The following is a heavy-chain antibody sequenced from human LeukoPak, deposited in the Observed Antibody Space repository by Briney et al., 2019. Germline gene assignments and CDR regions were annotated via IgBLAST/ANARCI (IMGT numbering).Heavy chain of an antibody. V-gene: IGHV4-30-2*01. CDR3: ARGSLYDGLDY. D-gene: IGHD1-1*01. CDR1: GGSISSGGYY. Sequence: SETLSLTCTVSGGSISSGGYYWSWIRQPPGKGLEWIGYIYHSGSTYYNPSLKSRVTISVDRSKNQFSLKLSSVTAADTAVYYCARGSLYDGLDYWGQGTLVTVSS. CDR2: IYHSGST. J-gene: IGHJ4*02.